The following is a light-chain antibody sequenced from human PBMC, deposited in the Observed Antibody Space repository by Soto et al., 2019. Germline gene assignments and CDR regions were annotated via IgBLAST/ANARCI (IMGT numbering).Light chain of an antibody. CDR1: QSVSSSF. J-gene: IGKJ4*01. CDR2: GAS. CDR3: QQYGSSPLT. Sequence: PGERATLSCRVSQSVSSSFLAWYQQKPGQAPRLLIYGASSRATGIPDRFSGSGSGTDFTLTISRLEPEDVAVYYCQQYGSSPLTFGGGTKVEIK. V-gene: IGKV3-20*01.